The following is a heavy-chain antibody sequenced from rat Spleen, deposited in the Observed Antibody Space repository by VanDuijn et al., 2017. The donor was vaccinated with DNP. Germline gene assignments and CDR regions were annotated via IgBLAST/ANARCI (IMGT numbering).Heavy chain of an antibody. V-gene: IGHV2-19*01. CDR2: IRSGGST. D-gene: IGHD1-6*01. CDR3: ARYVYYGPLE. CDR1: GFSLTDYS. J-gene: IGHJ2*01. Sequence: QVQLKESGPGLVQSSQTLSLTCTVSGFSLTDYSVHWVRQPPGKGLEWMGRIRSGGSTDYNSALKSRLSISRDTSKSQVFLKMNSLQPEDTGTYYCARYVYYGPLEWGQGVMVTVSS.